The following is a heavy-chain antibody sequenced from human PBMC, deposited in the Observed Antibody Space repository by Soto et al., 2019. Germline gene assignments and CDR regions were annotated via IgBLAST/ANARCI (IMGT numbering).Heavy chain of an antibody. Sequence: GASVKVSCTASGYILTAYSMHWVRQAPGQGLEWMGWIDPNSGGAIYAQKFQGRGTMTMAMSITAAFXELMSLTSDDTAVYYCAREASAVLAVDYWGQGTLVTVSS. J-gene: IGHJ4*02. D-gene: IGHD6-13*01. CDR3: AREASAVLAVDY. CDR1: GYILTAYS. CDR2: IDPNSGGA. V-gene: IGHV1-2*02.